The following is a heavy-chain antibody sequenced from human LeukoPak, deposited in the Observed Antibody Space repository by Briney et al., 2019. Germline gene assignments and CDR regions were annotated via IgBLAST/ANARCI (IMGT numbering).Heavy chain of an antibody. CDR2: IYYSGTT. Sequence: KSSETLSLTCTVSGGSISSYYWSWIRQPPGKGLEWIAYIYYSGTTKYNASLKSRVTMSVDTSKNQFSLKLSSVTAADTAVYYCARMVRGVIDAFEIWGQGTMVTVSS. J-gene: IGHJ3*02. D-gene: IGHD3-10*01. V-gene: IGHV4-59*01. CDR1: GGSISSYY. CDR3: ARMVRGVIDAFEI.